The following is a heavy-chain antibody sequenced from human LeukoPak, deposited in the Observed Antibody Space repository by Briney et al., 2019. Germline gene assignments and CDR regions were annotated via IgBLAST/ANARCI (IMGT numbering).Heavy chain of an antibody. CDR2: ISAYNGNT. D-gene: IGHD2-2*01. CDR3: ARDFCSSTSCYFDS. V-gene: IGHV1-18*01. J-gene: IGHJ4*02. CDR1: GYTFTSYG. Sequence: ASVKVSCKASGYTFTSYGISWVRQAPGQGLEWMGWISAYNGNTNYAQKLQGRVTMTTDTSASTAYMELRSLRSDDAAVYYCARDFCSSTSCYFDSWGQGTLVTVSS.